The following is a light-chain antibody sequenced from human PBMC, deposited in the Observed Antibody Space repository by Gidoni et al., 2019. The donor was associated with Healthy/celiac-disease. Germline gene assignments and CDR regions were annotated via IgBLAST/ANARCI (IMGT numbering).Light chain of an antibody. J-gene: IGLJ3*02. Sequence: QLVLTQPPSASASLGASVKLTCTLSSGHSSYAIAWRQQQPQKGPRYLMKLNGDGSHSKGDGIPDRFSGSSSGAGRYLTISSLQSEDEADYYCQTWGTGFWVFGGGTKLTVL. CDR2: LNGDGSH. V-gene: IGLV4-69*01. CDR3: QTWGTGFWV. CDR1: SGHSSYA.